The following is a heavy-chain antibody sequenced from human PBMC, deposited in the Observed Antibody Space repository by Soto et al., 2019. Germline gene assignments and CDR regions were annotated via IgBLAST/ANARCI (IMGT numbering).Heavy chain of an antibody. D-gene: IGHD2-2*02. CDR1: GYTFTSYD. Sequence: ASVKVSCKASGYTFTSYDINWVRQATGQGLGWMGWMNPNSGNTGYAQKFQGRVTMTRNTSISTAYMELSSLRSEDTAVYYCARAGVEMAAIQDYWGQGTLVTVSS. V-gene: IGHV1-8*01. CDR3: ARAGVEMAAIQDY. J-gene: IGHJ4*02. CDR2: MNPNSGNT.